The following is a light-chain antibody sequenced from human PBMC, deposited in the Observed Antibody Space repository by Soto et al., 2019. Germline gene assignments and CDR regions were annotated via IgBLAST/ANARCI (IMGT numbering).Light chain of an antibody. CDR2: EVS. J-gene: IGLJ1*01. V-gene: IGLV2-18*02. Sequence: QSALTQPPSVSGSPGQSVTISCTGTRSDVGSYNRVSWYQQTPGTAPKLMIYEVSNRPSGRPDRFSGSKSGNTASLTRSGLQAEDEADYYCSSYTTSSTYVFGTGTKLTVL. CDR3: SSYTTSSTYV. CDR1: RSDVGSYNR.